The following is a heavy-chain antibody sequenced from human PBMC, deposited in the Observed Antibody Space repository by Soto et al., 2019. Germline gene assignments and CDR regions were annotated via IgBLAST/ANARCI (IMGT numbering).Heavy chain of an antibody. V-gene: IGHV1-2*04. D-gene: IGHD6-6*01. CDR2: INPNSGGT. Sequence: QVQLVQSGAEVKKPGASVKVSCKASGYTFTGYYMHWVRQAPGQGLEWMGWINPNSGGTNYAQKFQGWVTMTRDTSISTAYMELSRLRSDDTAVYYCAISSIAARPDLEIDYWGQGTLVTVSS. CDR3: AISSIAARPDLEIDY. CDR1: GYTFTGYY. J-gene: IGHJ4*02.